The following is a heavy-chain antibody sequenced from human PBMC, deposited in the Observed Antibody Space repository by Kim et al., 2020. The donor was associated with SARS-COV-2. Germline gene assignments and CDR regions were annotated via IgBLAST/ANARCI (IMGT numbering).Heavy chain of an antibody. V-gene: IGHV3-11*06. CDR1: GFTFSDYY. D-gene: IGHD3-22*01. CDR2: ISSSSSYT. CDR3: ARDIPKYYYDSSGYYSGTDAFDI. J-gene: IGHJ3*02. Sequence: GGSLRLSCAASGFTFSDYYMSWIRQAPGKGLEWVSYISSSSSYTNYADSVKGRFTISRDNAKNSLYLQMNSLRAEDTAVYYCARDIPKYYYDSSGYYSGTDAFDIWGQGTMVTVSS.